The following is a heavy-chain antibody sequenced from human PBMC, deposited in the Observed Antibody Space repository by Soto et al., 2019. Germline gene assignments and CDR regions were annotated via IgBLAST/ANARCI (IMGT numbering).Heavy chain of an antibody. V-gene: IGHV3-7*03. CDR2: IQQDGGET. Sequence: GGSLRLSCAASGFTFSSFWMSWVRQAPGEGLEWVAKIQQDGGETYYVDSVKGRLTISRDNAKNSLYLQMNSLRADDTAVYYCAREIYYSMDVWGQGTTVTVSS. CDR1: GFTFSSFW. CDR3: AREIYYSMDV. J-gene: IGHJ6*02. D-gene: IGHD3-10*01.